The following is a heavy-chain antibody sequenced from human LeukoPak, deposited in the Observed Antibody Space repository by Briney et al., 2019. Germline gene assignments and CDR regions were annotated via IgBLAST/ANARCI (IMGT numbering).Heavy chain of an antibody. D-gene: IGHD3-16*02. Sequence: GGSLRLSCAASGFTFDDYGMSWVRQAPGKGLEWVSGINWNGGRTGYADSVKGRFTISRDNAKNSPYLQMSSLRAEDTALYYCARDWFTRLGELSPDRAFDYWGQGTLVTVSS. CDR3: ARDWFTRLGELSPDRAFDY. J-gene: IGHJ4*02. V-gene: IGHV3-20*04. CDR2: INWNGGRT. CDR1: GFTFDDYG.